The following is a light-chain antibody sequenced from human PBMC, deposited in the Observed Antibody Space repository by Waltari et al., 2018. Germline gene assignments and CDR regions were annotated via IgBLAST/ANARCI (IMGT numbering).Light chain of an antibody. CDR3: QEYDSLPVT. CDR2: KAS. J-gene: IGKJ4*01. V-gene: IGKV1-5*03. CDR1: QSVKNN. Sequence: DIQMTQSHSTLSASVGDRITITSRTSQSVKNNLAWYQQKPGKAPKVLIHKASRLEGGVPSRFSGSGYGTEFTLTISSLQPDDFATYYCQEYDSLPVTFGGGTRVEIK.